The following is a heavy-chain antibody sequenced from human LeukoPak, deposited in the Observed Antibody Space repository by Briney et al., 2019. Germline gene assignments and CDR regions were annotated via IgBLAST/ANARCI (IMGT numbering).Heavy chain of an antibody. CDR1: GGSISSSSYY. CDR2: IYYSGST. Sequence: SETLSLTCTVFGGSISSSSYYWGWIRQPPGKGLEWIGSIYYSGSTYYNPSLKSRVTISVDTSKNQFSLKLSSVTAADTAVYYCAKLIAVAAPFDYWGQGTLVTVSS. D-gene: IGHD6-19*01. V-gene: IGHV4-39*01. CDR3: AKLIAVAAPFDY. J-gene: IGHJ4*02.